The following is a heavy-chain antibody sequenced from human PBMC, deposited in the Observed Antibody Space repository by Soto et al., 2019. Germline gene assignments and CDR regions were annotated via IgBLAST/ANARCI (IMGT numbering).Heavy chain of an antibody. CDR2: ISSSGSTI. Sequence: QVQLVESGGGLVKPGGSLRLSCAASGFTFSDYYMSWISQAPGKGLEWVSYISSSGSTIYYADSVKGRFTISRDNAKNSLYLQMNSLRAEDTAVYYCASIAKYNWNHYNTLDFYYWGQGTLVTVSS. V-gene: IGHV3-11*01. CDR3: ASIAKYNWNHYNTLDFYY. D-gene: IGHD1-20*01. CDR1: GFTFSDYY. J-gene: IGHJ4*02.